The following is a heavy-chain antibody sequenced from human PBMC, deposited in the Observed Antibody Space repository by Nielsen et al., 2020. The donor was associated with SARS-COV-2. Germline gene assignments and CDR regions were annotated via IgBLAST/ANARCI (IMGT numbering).Heavy chain of an antibody. CDR3: ARDGNRGSSWWPSFDP. Sequence: GGSLRLSCAASGFSFNRYTMSWVRQAPGKGLEWVSSISSSSSYIYYTDSVKGRFTISRDNAKNSLYLQMNSLRAEDTAVYYCARDGNRGSSWWPSFDPWGQGTLVTVSS. J-gene: IGHJ5*02. V-gene: IGHV3-21*01. D-gene: IGHD6-13*01. CDR2: ISSSSSYI. CDR1: GFSFNRYT.